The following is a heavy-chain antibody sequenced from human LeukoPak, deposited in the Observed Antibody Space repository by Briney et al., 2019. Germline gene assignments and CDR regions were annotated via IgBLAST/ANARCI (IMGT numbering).Heavy chain of an antibody. CDR3: AKATGYPL. D-gene: IGHD1-14*01. Sequence: GGSLRLSCAASGFTFSIYAMSWVRQAPGKGLEWVSTISNMGGTTYYADSVKGRFTISRDASKNTLYMQMNSLRAEGTAVYYCAKATGYPLWGQGTLVIVSS. CDR2: ISNMGGTT. J-gene: IGHJ4*02. CDR1: GFTFSIYA. V-gene: IGHV3-23*01.